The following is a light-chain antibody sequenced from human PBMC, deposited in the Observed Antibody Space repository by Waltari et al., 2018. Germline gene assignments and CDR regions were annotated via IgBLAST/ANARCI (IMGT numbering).Light chain of an antibody. J-gene: IGKJ4*01. CDR2: GAF. V-gene: IGKV3-20*01. CDR1: QTIRTTY. Sequence: EIVLTQSPGTLSLSPGEGATLSCRTSQTIRTTYLACYQQKPGQAPTLRIYGAFTSGTGIPDRFTGSGSGTDFSLTISSLEPEDFATYYCQQYDVSPLTFGGGTKVESK. CDR3: QQYDVSPLT.